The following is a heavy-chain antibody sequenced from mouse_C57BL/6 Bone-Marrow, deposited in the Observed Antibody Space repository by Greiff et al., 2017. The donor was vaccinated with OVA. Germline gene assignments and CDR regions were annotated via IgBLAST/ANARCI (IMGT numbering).Heavy chain of an antibody. CDR1: GFTFSDAW. CDR3: TRPPDGYYRYYAMGY. V-gene: IGHV6-6*01. J-gene: IGHJ4*01. Sequence: EVQLVESGGGLVQPGGSMKLSCAASGFTFSDAWMDWVRQSPEKGLEWVAEIRNKANNHATYSAESVKGRITISRDDSKSSVYLQMNSLRAEDTGIDYCTRPPDGYYRYYAMGYWGQGTSVTVSS. D-gene: IGHD2-3*01. CDR2: IRNKANNHAT.